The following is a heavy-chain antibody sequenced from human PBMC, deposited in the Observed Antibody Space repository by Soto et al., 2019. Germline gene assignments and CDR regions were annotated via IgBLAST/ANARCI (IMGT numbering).Heavy chain of an antibody. CDR3: ARGGWELYYFDY. V-gene: IGHV3-33*08. CDR1: GFTFSSYG. CDR2: IWYDGSNK. D-gene: IGHD1-26*01. Sequence: GGSLRLSCAASGFTFSSYGMHWVRQAPGKGLEWVAVIWYDGSNKYYADSVKGRFTISRDNSKNTLYLQMNSLRAEDTAVYYCARGGWELYYFDYWGQGTLVTVSS. J-gene: IGHJ4*02.